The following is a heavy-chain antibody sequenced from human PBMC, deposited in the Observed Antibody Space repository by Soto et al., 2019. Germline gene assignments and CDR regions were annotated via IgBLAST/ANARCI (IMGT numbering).Heavy chain of an antibody. V-gene: IGHV3-21*01. CDR2: VTSSSSSM. CDR3: AREADFASSGYVLDY. J-gene: IGHJ4*02. CDR1: GFTFNRYS. Sequence: GGSLRLSCAASGFTFNRYSMNWVRRAPGKGLEWVSSVTSSSSSMLYADSVKGRFTISRDDAKDSLFLQMNSLRADDTAVYYCAREADFASSGYVLDYWGQGTLVTVSS. D-gene: IGHD3-22*01.